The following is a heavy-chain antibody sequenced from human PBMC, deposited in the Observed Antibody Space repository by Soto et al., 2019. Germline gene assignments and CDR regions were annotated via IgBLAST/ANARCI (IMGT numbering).Heavy chain of an antibody. CDR1: GFTFSGSA. J-gene: IGHJ5*02. V-gene: IGHV3-73*01. CDR2: IRSKANSYAT. D-gene: IGHD4-4*01. CDR3: TRLAVDSNYVLLFDP. Sequence: GGSLRLSCAASGFTFSGSAMHWVRQASGKGLEWVGRIRSKANSYATAYAASVKGRFTISRDDSKNTAYLQMNSLKTEDTAVYYCTRLAVDSNYVLLFDPWGQGTLVTVSS.